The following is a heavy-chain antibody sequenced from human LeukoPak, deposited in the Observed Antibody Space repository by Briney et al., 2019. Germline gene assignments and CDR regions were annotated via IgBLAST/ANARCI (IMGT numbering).Heavy chain of an antibody. D-gene: IGHD7-27*01. CDR3: VKGNWGSDFDH. Sequence: SQTLSPTCTISGDSINSNTLYWGWIRQPAGKGLEWIGRIFFGGATEYSPSLKSRVVISLDASNNQFSLKLSSVTAADTAVYYCVKGNWGSDFDHWGQGTLVTVSS. CDR2: IFFGGAT. CDR1: GDSINSNTLY. V-gene: IGHV4-61*02. J-gene: IGHJ4*02.